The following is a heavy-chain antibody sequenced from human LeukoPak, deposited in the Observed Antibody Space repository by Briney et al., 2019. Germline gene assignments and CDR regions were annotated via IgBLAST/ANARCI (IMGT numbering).Heavy chain of an antibody. CDR3: ASAGGYSYGYPFDY. J-gene: IGHJ4*02. V-gene: IGHV3-23*01. CDR1: GFTFSSYA. CDR2: ISGSGGST. Sequence: PGGSLRLSCAASGFTFSSYAMSWVRQAPGKGLEWVSAISGSGGSTYYADSVKGRFTISRDNSKNTLYLQMNSLRAEDTAVYYCASAGGYSYGYPFDYWGQGTLVTVSS. D-gene: IGHD5-18*01.